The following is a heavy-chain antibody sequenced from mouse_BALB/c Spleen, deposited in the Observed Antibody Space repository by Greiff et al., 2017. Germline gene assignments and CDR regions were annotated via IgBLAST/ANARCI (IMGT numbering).Heavy chain of an antibody. CDR3: ARSGYGYGFAY. Sequence: EVQVVESGGGLVQPGGSRKLSCAASGFTFSSFGMHWVRQAPEKGLEWVAYISSGSSTIYYADTVKGRFTISRDNPKNTLFLQMTSLRSEDTAMYYCARSGYGYGFAYWGQGTLVTVSA. D-gene: IGHD1-2*01. CDR1: GFTFSSFG. CDR2: ISSGSSTI. V-gene: IGHV5-17*02. J-gene: IGHJ3*01.